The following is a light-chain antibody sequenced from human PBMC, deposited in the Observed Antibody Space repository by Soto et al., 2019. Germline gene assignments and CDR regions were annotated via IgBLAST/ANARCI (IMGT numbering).Light chain of an antibody. CDR3: QSYSSSLSGYV. CDR2: GNS. CDR1: SSNIGAGYD. J-gene: IGLJ2*01. V-gene: IGLV1-40*01. Sequence: QSVLTQPPSVSGAPGQRVTISCTGSSSNIGAGYDVHWYQQLPGTAPKLLIYGNSNRPSGVPDRFSGSKSGTSASLAITGLQAEDEADYYCQSYSSSLSGYVLGGGTKLTV.